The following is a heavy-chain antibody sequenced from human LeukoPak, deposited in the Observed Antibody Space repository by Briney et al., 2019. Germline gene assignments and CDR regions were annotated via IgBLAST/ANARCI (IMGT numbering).Heavy chain of an antibody. D-gene: IGHD2-2*01. CDR1: GVTFSSYA. CDR2: IIPILGIA. J-gene: IGHJ5*02. V-gene: IGHV1-69*04. Sequence: SVKVSCKASGVTFSSYAISWVRQAPGQGLEWMGRIIPILGIANYAQKFQGRVTITADNSTRTAYMELSRLRSEDTAVYYCARGYFVVVPAAPWYWFDPWGQGTLVTVSS. CDR3: ARGYFVVVPAAPWYWFDP.